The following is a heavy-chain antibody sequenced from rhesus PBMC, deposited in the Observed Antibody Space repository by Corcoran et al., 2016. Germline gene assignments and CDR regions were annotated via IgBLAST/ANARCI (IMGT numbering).Heavy chain of an antibody. CDR1: GFTFSDYY. V-gene: IGHV3-116*02. Sequence: EVRLVESGGGLVQPGGSLRLSCAASGFTFSDYYLSWVRQAPGKGPEWVGFLRKKVNCGTPKYAASVKGRFTISRDDSKSVASLEMNSLKTEDTAVYYCSKKSPGAGFGLDSWGQGVVVTVSS. CDR3: SKKSPGAGFGLDS. CDR2: LRKKVNCGTP. J-gene: IGHJ6*01.